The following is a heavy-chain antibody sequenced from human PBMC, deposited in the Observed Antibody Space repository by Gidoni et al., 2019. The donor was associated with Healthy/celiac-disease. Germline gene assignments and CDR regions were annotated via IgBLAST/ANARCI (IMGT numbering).Heavy chain of an antibody. J-gene: IGHJ6*02. V-gene: IGHV3-23*01. D-gene: IGHD2-15*01. CDR2: ISGSGGST. CDR3: AKRTSRYCSGGSCYLSYYYYYGMDV. Sequence: EVQLLESGGGLVQPGGSLRLSCAASVFTFSSYAMSWVRPAPGKGLEWVSAISGSGGSTYYADSVKGRFTISRDNSKNTLYLQMNSLRAEDTAVYYCAKRTSRYCSGGSCYLSYYYYYGMDVWGQGTTVTVSS. CDR1: VFTFSSYA.